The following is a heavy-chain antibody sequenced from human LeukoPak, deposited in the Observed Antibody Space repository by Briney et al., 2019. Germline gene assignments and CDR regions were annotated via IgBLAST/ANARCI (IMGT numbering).Heavy chain of an antibody. CDR1: GFTFTTYT. Sequence: GGSLRLPCAASGFTFTTYTIHWVRQAPGKGLEWISYIGIDSGNTNYADSVKGRFTISGDKAKNSLYLQMNSLRVEDTAVYYCARDYKYAFDNWGQGTLVTVSS. V-gene: IGHV3-48*01. CDR3: ARDYKYAFDN. CDR2: IGIDSGNT. D-gene: IGHD5-24*01. J-gene: IGHJ4*02.